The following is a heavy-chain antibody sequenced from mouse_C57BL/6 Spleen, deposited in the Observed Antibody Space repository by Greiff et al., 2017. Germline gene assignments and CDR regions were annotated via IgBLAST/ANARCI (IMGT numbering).Heavy chain of an antibody. V-gene: IGHV1-20*01. CDR3: ARRAYGNGYAMDY. Sequence: EVQLQQSGPELVKPGDSVKISCKASCYSFTGYFMNWVMQSHGKSLEWIGRINPYNGDTFYNQKFKGKATLTVDKSSSTAHMELRSLTSEDSAVYYCARRAYGNGYAMDYWGQGTSVTVSS. CDR2: INPYNGDT. J-gene: IGHJ4*01. CDR1: CYSFTGYF. D-gene: IGHD2-1*01.